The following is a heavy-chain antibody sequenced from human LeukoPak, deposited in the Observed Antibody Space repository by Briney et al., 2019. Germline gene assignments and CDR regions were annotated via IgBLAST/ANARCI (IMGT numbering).Heavy chain of an antibody. V-gene: IGHV5-51*01. CDR1: GFNFTTYW. CDR2: IYAGDSDT. D-gene: IGHD1-14*01. J-gene: IGHJ3*02. Sequence: GESLKISCKGSGFNFTTYWIAWVRQMPGKGLEWMGMIYAGDSDTRYSPSFQGQVTISADKSISTAYLQWSSLKASDTAMYYCARQNRKMLLGAFDIWGXGTMVTVSS. CDR3: ARQNRKMLLGAFDI.